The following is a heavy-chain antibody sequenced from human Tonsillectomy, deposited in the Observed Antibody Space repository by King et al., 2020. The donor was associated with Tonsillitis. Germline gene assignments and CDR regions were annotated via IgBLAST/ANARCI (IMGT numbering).Heavy chain of an antibody. V-gene: IGHV3-15*01. CDR1: GFTFSNAW. CDR3: TTDGYNWNEGVEYYFDY. J-gene: IGHJ4*02. Sequence: QLVQSGGGLVKPGGSLRLSCAASGFTFSNAWMSWVRQAPGKGLEWVGRIKSKTDGGTTDYAAPVKGRFTITRDDSKNTLYLQMNSLKTEDTAVYYCTTDGYNWNEGVEYYFDYWGQGTLVTVSS. D-gene: IGHD1-20*01. CDR2: IKSKTDGGTT.